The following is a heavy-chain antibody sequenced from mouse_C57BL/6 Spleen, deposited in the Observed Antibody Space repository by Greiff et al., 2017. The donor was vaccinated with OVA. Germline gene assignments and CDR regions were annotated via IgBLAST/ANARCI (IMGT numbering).Heavy chain of an antibody. Sequence: VQGVESGPELVKPGASVKISCKASGYAFSSSWMNWVKQRPGKGLEWIGRIYPGDGDTNYNGKFKGKATLTADKSSSTAYMQLSSLTSEDSAVYFCARSRSNFFYFDYWGQGTTLTVSS. CDR2: IYPGDGDT. J-gene: IGHJ2*01. D-gene: IGHD2-5*01. CDR3: ARSRSNFFYFDY. V-gene: IGHV1-82*01. CDR1: GYAFSSSW.